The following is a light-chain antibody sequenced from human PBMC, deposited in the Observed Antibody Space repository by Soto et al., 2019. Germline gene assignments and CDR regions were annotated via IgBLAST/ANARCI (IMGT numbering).Light chain of an antibody. V-gene: IGLV2-14*01. J-gene: IGLJ1*01. CDR3: SSYRSSDTLEV. CDR1: SEDIGAYDY. CDR2: AVN. Sequence: QSALTQPASVSASPGQSIFISCTGTSEDIGAYDYVSWYQQHPGKAPKLILYAVNDRPSGVSSRFSGSKSGNTASLTISGVHPDYEADYYCSSYRSSDTLEVFGTGTKLTVL.